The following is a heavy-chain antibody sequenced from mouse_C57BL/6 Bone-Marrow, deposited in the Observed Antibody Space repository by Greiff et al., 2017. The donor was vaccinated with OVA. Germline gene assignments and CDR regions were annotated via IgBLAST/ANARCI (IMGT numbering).Heavy chain of an antibody. Sequence: EVKLVESGGGLVKPGGSLKLSCAASGFTFSSYAMSWVRQTPEKRLEWVATISDGGSYTYYPDNVKGRFTISRDNAKNNLYLQMSHLKSEDTAMYYCARVVYYEYDVDYWGQGTTLTVSS. CDR2: ISDGGSYT. V-gene: IGHV5-4*03. J-gene: IGHJ2*01. CDR3: ARVVYYEYDVDY. CDR1: GFTFSSYA. D-gene: IGHD2-4*01.